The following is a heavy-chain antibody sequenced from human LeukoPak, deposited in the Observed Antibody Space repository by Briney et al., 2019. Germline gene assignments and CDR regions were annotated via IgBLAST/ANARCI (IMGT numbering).Heavy chain of an antibody. V-gene: IGHV1-18*01. CDR2: ISANNGNT. D-gene: IGHD4-11*01. CDR3: ARDRATVTTNYYYGMEV. J-gene: IGHJ6*02. Sequence: ASVTVSCTASRYAFSSYSITRVRQAPGQGLEWMGWISANNGNTIYAQKFQGRVTMTTDTSTSTAYMELRSLRSDDTAVYYCARDRATVTTNYYYGMEVWGQGTTVTVSS. CDR1: RYAFSSYS.